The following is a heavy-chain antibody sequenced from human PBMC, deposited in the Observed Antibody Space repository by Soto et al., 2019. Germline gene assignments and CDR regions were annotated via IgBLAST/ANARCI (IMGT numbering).Heavy chain of an antibody. J-gene: IGHJ4*02. V-gene: IGHV3-23*01. D-gene: IGHD1-26*01. Sequence: EVQLLESGGGLVQPGGSLRLSCAASGFTFSSYAVSWVRQAPGKGLEWVSAISNSGDSTYYADSVKGRFTISRDNSKNTLYLQMNSLKAEDTAVYYCANAGWEPFDYWGQGTLVTVSS. CDR1: GFTFSSYA. CDR3: ANAGWEPFDY. CDR2: ISNSGDST.